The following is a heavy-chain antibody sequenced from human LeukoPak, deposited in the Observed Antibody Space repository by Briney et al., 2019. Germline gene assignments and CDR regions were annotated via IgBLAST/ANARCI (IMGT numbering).Heavy chain of an antibody. J-gene: IGHJ4*02. CDR2: IGYDGTNK. V-gene: IGHV3-30*02. CDR3: ARDTVYFDY. Sequence: GGSLRLSCAASGFTFSTFGMHWVRQAPGKGLEWVAFIGYDGTNKYYADSVKGRFTISRDNAKNSLYLQMNSLRAEDTAVYHCARDTVYFDYWGQGTLVTVSS. CDR1: GFTFSTFG.